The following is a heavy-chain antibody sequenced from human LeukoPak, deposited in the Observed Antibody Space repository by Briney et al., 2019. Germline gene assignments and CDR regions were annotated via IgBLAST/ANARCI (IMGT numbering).Heavy chain of an antibody. Sequence: GGSLRLSCTASGFIFGNYWMSWVRQAPGKGLEWVANINQDGSEKYYLDSMRGRFNISRDNAKNSLYLQMNSLRAEDTAVYYCARELQLDSHIVVVMDGAGAFDIWGQGTMVTVSS. CDR3: ARELQLDSHIVVVMDGAGAFDI. CDR2: INQDGSEK. CDR1: GFIFGNYW. V-gene: IGHV3-7*01. J-gene: IGHJ3*02. D-gene: IGHD2-21*01.